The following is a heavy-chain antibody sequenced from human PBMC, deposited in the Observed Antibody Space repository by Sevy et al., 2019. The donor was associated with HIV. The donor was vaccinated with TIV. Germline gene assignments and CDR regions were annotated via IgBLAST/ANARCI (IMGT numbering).Heavy chain of an antibody. CDR1: GFTFSNAW. CDR3: TPGCSGGSCPIDY. D-gene: IGHD2-15*01. Sequence: GGSLRLSCAASGFTFSNAWMSWVRQAPGKGLEWVGRIKSKTGGGTTDYAAPVKGRFTISRDDSKNTRYLQMNSLKTGDTAVYYCTPGCSGGSCPIDYWGQGTLVTVSS. V-gene: IGHV3-15*01. J-gene: IGHJ4*02. CDR2: IKSKTGGGTT.